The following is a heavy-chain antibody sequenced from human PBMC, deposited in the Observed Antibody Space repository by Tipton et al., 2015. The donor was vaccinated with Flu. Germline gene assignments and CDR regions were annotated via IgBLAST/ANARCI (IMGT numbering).Heavy chain of an antibody. CDR1: GYTFTGYY. CDR2: INPNSGGT. V-gene: IGHV1-2*02. J-gene: IGHJ6*02. Sequence: QLVQSGAEVKKPGASVKVSCKASGYTFTGYYMHWVRQAPGQGLEWMGWINPNSGGTNYAQKFQGRVTMTRDTSISTAYMELSRLRADDTAVYYCTRAKKEQQTLLYYYYGMDVWGQGTTVTVSS. CDR3: TRAKKEQQTLLYYYYGMDV. D-gene: IGHD6-13*01.